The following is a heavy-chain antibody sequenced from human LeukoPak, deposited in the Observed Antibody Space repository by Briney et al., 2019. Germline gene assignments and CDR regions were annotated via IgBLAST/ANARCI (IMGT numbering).Heavy chain of an antibody. CDR2: IIWNGGST. CDR1: GFTFDDYG. Sequence: GGSLRLSCAASGFTFDDYGMSWVRQAPGKGLEWVSGIIWNGGSTGYADSVKGRFTISRDNSKNTLYLQMNSLRAEDTALYYCARDYTSSWTEGFFDYWGQGTLVTVSS. CDR3: ARDYTSSWTEGFFDY. D-gene: IGHD6-13*01. J-gene: IGHJ4*02. V-gene: IGHV3-20*04.